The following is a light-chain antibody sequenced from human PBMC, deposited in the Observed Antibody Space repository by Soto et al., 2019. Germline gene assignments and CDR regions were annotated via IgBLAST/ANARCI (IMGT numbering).Light chain of an antibody. J-gene: IGKJ4*01. Sequence: ETVLTQSPGTLSLSPGERASLSCRASQSISGRYLAWYQQKPGQAPRLLIYDASSRATGIPDRFSGSGSGTDFILTISRLEPEDVAVYYCQQYGSSPLTGGGGTKAEIK. CDR3: QQYGSSPLT. V-gene: IGKV3-20*01. CDR2: DAS. CDR1: QSISGRY.